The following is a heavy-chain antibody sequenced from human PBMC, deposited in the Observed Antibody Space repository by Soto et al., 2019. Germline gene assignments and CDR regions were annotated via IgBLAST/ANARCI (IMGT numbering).Heavy chain of an antibody. D-gene: IGHD2-15*01. CDR2: IKSKTHGGTT. CDR1: GFTFRNAW. CDR3: TTSPDCSGCSCYSAHMDV. J-gene: IGHJ6*03. V-gene: IGHV3-15*01. Sequence: EVQLVESGGGLVNPGGSLRLSCAASGFTFRNAWMSWVRQAPGKGMEWVGRIKSKTHGGTTDYAAPVKGRFIISRDDSKDTLHLQMDSLHTDDTVVYFCTTSPDCSGCSCYSAHMDVWGKGTTITVSS.